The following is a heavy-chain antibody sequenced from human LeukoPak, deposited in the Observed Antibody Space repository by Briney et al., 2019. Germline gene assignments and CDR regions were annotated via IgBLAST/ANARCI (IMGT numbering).Heavy chain of an antibody. D-gene: IGHD3-16*02. CDR2: IIPIFGTA. CDR3: ARELSWAFDI. J-gene: IGHJ3*02. Sequence: EASVKVSCKASGGIFSSYAISWVRQAPGRGLEWMGGIIPIFGTANYAQKFQGRVTITADESTSTAYMELSSLRSEDTAVYYCARELSWAFDIWGQGTMVTVSS. V-gene: IGHV1-69*01. CDR1: GGIFSSYA.